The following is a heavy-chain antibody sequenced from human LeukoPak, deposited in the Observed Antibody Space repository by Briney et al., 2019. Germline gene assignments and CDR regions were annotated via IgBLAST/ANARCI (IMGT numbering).Heavy chain of an antibody. CDR2: IWYDGSNK. CDR1: GFTFSSYG. CDR3: AKDGSGGGWKWFDP. Sequence: PGGSLRLSCAASGFTFSSYGFHWVRQAPGKGLEWVAVIWYDGSNKYYADSVKGRFTISRDNSRNTLYLQMNSLGVEDTAVYYCAKDGSGGGWKWFDPWGQGILVTVSS. J-gene: IGHJ5*02. V-gene: IGHV3-33*06. D-gene: IGHD2-15*01.